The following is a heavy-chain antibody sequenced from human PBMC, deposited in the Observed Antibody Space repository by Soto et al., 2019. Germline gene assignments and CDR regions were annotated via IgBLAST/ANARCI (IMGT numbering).Heavy chain of an antibody. CDR1: GYTFTSYS. CDR3: ARVIRYRGTYSKYYFDY. D-gene: IGHD1-26*01. CDR2: IIAYNGNT. Sequence: ASVKVSCKASGYTFTSYSISWVLQAPGQGLEGMGWIIAYNGNTNYAQKLQGRVTMTTDTSTSTAYRELRSLRSDDTAVYYCARVIRYRGTYSKYYFDYWGQGTLVTVSS. J-gene: IGHJ4*02. V-gene: IGHV1-18*04.